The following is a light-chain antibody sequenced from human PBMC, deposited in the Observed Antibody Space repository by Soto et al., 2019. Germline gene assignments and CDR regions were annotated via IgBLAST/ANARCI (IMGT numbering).Light chain of an antibody. Sequence: DIQMTQSPSTLSASVGDRVTITCRASQRISRWLAWYQQKQGKAPNLLIYDASSLESGVPSRFSGSGSGTEFTLTISSLQPEDFATYYCQHYHSYPYTFGQGTKVEI. CDR1: QRISRW. J-gene: IGKJ2*01. CDR2: DAS. CDR3: QHYHSYPYT. V-gene: IGKV1-5*01.